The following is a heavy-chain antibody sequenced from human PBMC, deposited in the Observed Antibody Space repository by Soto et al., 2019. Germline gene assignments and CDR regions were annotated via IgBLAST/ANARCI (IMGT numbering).Heavy chain of an antibody. CDR3: SKDRVISATFWFDP. J-gene: IGHJ5*02. Sequence: PGGSLRLSCAASGFTFSNYAMSWVRQAPGKGLEWVSTISGNDFSTYYADSVKGRFTISRDNSKKILYLQMNRLRAEDTAVYYCSKDRVISATFWFDPWGQGTLVTVSS. V-gene: IGHV3-23*01. CDR2: ISGNDFST. D-gene: IGHD2-15*01. CDR1: GFTFSNYA.